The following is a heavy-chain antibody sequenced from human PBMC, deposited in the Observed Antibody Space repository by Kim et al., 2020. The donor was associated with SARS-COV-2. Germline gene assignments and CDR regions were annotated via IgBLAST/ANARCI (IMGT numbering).Heavy chain of an antibody. V-gene: IGHV4-34*01. D-gene: IGHD1-1*01. Sequence: TPSLKIRVTISVDTSKNQFSLKLSSVTAADTAVYYCARYDRYYYYGMDVWGQGTTVTVSS. CDR3: ARYDRYYYYGMDV. J-gene: IGHJ6*02.